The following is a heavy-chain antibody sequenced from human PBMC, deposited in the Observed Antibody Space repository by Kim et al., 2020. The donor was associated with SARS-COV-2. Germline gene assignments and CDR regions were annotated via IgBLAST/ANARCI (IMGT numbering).Heavy chain of an antibody. V-gene: IGHV3-53*01. D-gene: IGHD3-10*01. CDR3: AKGGAPRSLRVHFVS. Sequence: GGSLTVSCEVSGFSVSNYLSWVRQAPGEGLEWASTISTGGKTEYADSVKGRFPISRDNSKNTIFLQMNMLRPDATAVYYCAKGGAPRSLRVHFVSWGQGT. CDR2: ISTGGKT. CDR1: GFSVSNY. J-gene: IGHJ5*01.